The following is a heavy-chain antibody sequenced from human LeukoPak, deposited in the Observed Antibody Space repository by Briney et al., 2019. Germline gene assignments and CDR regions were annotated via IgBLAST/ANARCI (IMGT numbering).Heavy chain of an antibody. CDR1: GYTFTGCY. J-gene: IGHJ4*02. CDR3: ARSLLPTYYFDY. CDR2: INPNSGGT. D-gene: IGHD2-15*01. V-gene: IGHV1-2*02. Sequence: GASVKVSCKASGYTFTGCYMHWVRQAPGQGLEWMGWINPNSGGTNYAQKFQGRVTMTRDTSISTAYMELSRLRSDDTAVYYCARSLLPTYYFDYWGQGTLVTVSS.